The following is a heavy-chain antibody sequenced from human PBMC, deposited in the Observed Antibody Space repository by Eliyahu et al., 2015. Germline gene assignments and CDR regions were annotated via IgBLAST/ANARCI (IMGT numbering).Heavy chain of an antibody. J-gene: IGHJ4*02. Sequence: LEWVSSIGSHSFTTYYADSVKGRFTISRDNSESMLYLQMSSLRAEDTALYYCAKPGWQQFPYFFDNWGQGILVTVSS. D-gene: IGHD6-13*01. V-gene: IGHV3-23*01. CDR3: AKPGWQQFPYFFDN. CDR2: IGSHSFTT.